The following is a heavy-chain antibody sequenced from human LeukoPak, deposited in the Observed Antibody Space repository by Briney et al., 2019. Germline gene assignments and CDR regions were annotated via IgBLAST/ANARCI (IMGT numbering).Heavy chain of an antibody. Sequence: TSETLSLTCTVSGGSMSSYYWSWIRQPAGKGLEWIGRIYTSGSTNYNPSLKSRVTMSVDTSKNQFSLKLSSVTAADTAVYYCARAGSGWYYYYYMDVWGKGTTVTVSS. V-gene: IGHV4-4*07. CDR1: GGSMSSYY. CDR3: ARAGSGWYYYYYMDV. J-gene: IGHJ6*03. CDR2: IYTSGST. D-gene: IGHD6-19*01.